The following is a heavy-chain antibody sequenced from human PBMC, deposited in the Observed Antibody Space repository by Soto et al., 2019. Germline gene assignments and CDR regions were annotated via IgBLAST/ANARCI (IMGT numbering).Heavy chain of an antibody. CDR3: ARDRSPGSTSWYDC. V-gene: IGHV6-1*01. J-gene: IGHJ5*01. CDR1: GDSVSNKSAA. Sequence: SQTLSLTCAISGDSVSNKSAAWNWIRQSPSRGLEWLGRTYYTSRWYTDYAVSVVDRITINPDTSRNQFSLQLNSVTPDDTAVYYCARDRSPGSTSWYDCWGRGALVTVSS. CDR2: TYYTSRWYT. D-gene: IGHD2-2*01.